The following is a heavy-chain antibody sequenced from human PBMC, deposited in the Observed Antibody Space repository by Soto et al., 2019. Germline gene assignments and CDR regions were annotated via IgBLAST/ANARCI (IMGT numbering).Heavy chain of an antibody. V-gene: IGHV3-48*03. CDR3: ARRGRGFSGYDSAFDS. J-gene: IGHJ4*02. CDR1: GFTFSSYA. D-gene: IGHD5-12*01. Sequence: VELVESGGGLVQTGGSLRLSCAASGFTFSSYAMNWVRQAPGKGREWISYISSSGSYKYNAESVKGRFTISRDNAKNSLYLQMESLRAEDTAVYYCARRGRGFSGYDSAFDSWGQGAQVTVSS. CDR2: ISSSGSYK.